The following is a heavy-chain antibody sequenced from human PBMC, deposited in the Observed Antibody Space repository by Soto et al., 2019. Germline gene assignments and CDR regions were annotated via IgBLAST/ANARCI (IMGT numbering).Heavy chain of an antibody. Sequence: QVQLVESGGGVVQPGRSLRLSCAASGFIFSSYGMHWVRQAPGKGLEWVAIISYDGSNQYYADSVKGQFTISRDNSKNTLYLQMNSLRTEDTAVYFCAKESWARGIMMNWGQGTLVTVSS. CDR1: GFIFSSYG. V-gene: IGHV3-30*18. CDR2: ISYDGSNQ. J-gene: IGHJ4*02. CDR3: AKESWARGIMMN. D-gene: IGHD3-16*01.